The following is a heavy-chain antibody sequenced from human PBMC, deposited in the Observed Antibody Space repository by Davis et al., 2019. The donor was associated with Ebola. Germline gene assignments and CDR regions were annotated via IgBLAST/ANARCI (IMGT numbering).Heavy chain of an antibody. CDR2: IKQDGSEK. Sequence: GESLKISCAASGFTFSSYWMSWVRQAPGKGLEWVANIKQDGSEKYYVDSVKGRFTISRDNSKNTLDLQMNSLRAEDTAVYYCAREVGAVAENYFDYWGQGTLVTVSS. J-gene: IGHJ4*02. CDR1: GFTFSSYW. V-gene: IGHV3-7*01. D-gene: IGHD6-19*01. CDR3: AREVGAVAENYFDY.